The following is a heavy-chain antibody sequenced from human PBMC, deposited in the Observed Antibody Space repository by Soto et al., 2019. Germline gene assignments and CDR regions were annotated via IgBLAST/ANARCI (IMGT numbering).Heavy chain of an antibody. CDR2: ISYDGSNK. CDR3: ARADQAGAVAGTGLVY. D-gene: IGHD6-19*01. CDR1: GFTFSSYA. Sequence: QVQLVESGGGVVQPGRSLRLSCAASGFTFSSYAMHWVRQAPGKGLEWVAVISYDGSNKYYADSVKGRFTISRDNSKNALYRKMNTWRAEDTAVYYCARADQAGAVAGTGLVYWGQGTLVTVSS. V-gene: IGHV3-30*14. J-gene: IGHJ4*02.